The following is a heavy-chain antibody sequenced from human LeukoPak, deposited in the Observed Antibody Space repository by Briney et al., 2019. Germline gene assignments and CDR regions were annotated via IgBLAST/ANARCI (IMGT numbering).Heavy chain of an antibody. CDR1: GGSFSGYY. CDR2: INHSGST. CDR3: ARVDCSGYDSCYFDY. Sequence: SETLSLTCAVYGGSFSGYYWSWIRQPPGKGLEWIGEINHSGSTNYNPSLKSRVTISVDTSKNQFSLKLSSVTAADTAVYYCARVDCSGYDSCYFDYWGQGTLVTVSS. J-gene: IGHJ4*02. D-gene: IGHD5-12*01. V-gene: IGHV4-34*01.